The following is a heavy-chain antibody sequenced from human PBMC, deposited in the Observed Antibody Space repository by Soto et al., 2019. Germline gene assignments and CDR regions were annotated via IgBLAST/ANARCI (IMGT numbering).Heavy chain of an antibody. CDR2: IYYIGST. CDR1: GDSISTYY. D-gene: IGHD1-26*01. CDR3: AKDRARVSCEYDY. Sequence: SETLSLTCTVSGDSISTYYWSWIRQPPGKGLEWIGYIYYIGSTNYNPSLESRATISVDTSKNQFSLKMSSVTAADTAVYYCAKDRARVSCEYDYWGRGTLVTVSS. V-gene: IGHV4-59*01. J-gene: IGHJ4*02.